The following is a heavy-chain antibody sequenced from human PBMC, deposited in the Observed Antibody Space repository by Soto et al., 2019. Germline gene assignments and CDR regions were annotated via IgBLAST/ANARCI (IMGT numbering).Heavy chain of an antibody. CDR3: ALAAGENYYYGMDV. CDR1: GFTFSSYA. D-gene: IGHD3-10*01. V-gene: IGHV3-30-3*01. CDR2: ISYDGSNK. Sequence: QVQLVESGGGVVQPGRSLRLSCAASGFTFSSYAMHWVRQAPGKGLEWVAVISYDGSNKYYADSVKGRFTISRDNSKNTLYLQMNSLRAEDTAVYYCALAAGENYYYGMDVWGQGTTVTVSS. J-gene: IGHJ6*02.